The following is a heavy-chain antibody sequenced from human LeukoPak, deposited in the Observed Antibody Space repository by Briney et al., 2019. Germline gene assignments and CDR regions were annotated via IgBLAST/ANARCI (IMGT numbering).Heavy chain of an antibody. Sequence: SETLSLTCTVSGASISSYYWSWIRQPPGKGLEWIAFISNSVSTNYNPSLKSRVTISLDTSRKQLSLRLSSVIAADTAVYYCVATERWLQWDYWGQGTLVSVSS. J-gene: IGHJ4*02. CDR1: GASISSYY. CDR2: ISNSVST. CDR3: VATERWLQWDY. D-gene: IGHD5-24*01. V-gene: IGHV4-4*08.